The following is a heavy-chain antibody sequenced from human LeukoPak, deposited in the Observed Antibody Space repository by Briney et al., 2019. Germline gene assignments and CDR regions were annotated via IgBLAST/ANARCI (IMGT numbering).Heavy chain of an antibody. J-gene: IGHJ4*02. Sequence: PGGSLRLSCSVSGFTFSTYVMHWVRPAPGLGREYVSAISSNGDNTYYADSVKGRFTISRDNSKNTLYLQMSSLRAGDTAVYYCVRGTGYWGQGTLVTVSS. V-gene: IGHV3-64D*06. CDR1: GFTFSTYV. CDR2: ISSNGDNT. CDR3: VRGTGY.